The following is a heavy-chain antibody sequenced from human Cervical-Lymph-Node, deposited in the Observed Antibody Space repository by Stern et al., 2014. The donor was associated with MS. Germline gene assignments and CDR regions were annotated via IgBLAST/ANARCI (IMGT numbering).Heavy chain of an antibody. CDR3: ARDLVGRFSFNWFDP. Sequence: VQLVESGAEVKKPGSSVKVSCKASGGTFSTYGISWVRQAPGQGLEWMGGIIPIFGTANYAQKFQGRVTMTTDTSTSTAYMELRSLRSDDTAVYYCARDLVGRFSFNWFDPWGQGTLVTVSS. CDR1: GGTFSTYG. D-gene: IGHD3-3*01. CDR2: IIPIFGTA. J-gene: IGHJ5*02. V-gene: IGHV1-69*06.